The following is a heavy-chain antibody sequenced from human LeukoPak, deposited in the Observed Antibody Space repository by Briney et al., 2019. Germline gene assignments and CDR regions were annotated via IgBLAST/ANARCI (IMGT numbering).Heavy chain of an antibody. CDR3: ARGPYV. J-gene: IGHJ3*01. CDR1: GDSVSSGTYY. Sequence: SETLSLTCTVSGDSVSSGTYYWSWVRQPPGKGLEWIGFISYSGSTNYNPSLKSRIIISVDMSKNQFSLKVRSVTAADTAVYYCARGPYVWGQGTMVTVSS. CDR2: ISYSGST. V-gene: IGHV4-61*01.